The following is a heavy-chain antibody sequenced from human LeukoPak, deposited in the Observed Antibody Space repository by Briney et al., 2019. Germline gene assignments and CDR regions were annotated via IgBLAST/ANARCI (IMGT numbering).Heavy chain of an antibody. J-gene: IGHJ6*02. CDR2: INHSGST. Sequence: SETLSLTCAVYGGSFSGYYWSWIRQPPGKGLEWVGEINHSGSTNYNPSLKSRVTISVDTSKNQFSLKLSSVTAADTAVYYCARALLYYYGSGSSLNTFYGMDVWGQGTTVTVSS. V-gene: IGHV4-34*01. CDR3: ARALLYYYGSGSSLNTFYGMDV. CDR1: GGSFSGYY. D-gene: IGHD3-10*01.